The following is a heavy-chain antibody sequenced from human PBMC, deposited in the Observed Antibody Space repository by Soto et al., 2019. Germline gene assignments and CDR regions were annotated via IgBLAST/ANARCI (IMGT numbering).Heavy chain of an antibody. Sequence: EVQLVESGGGLVQPGESLRLSCAASGFTFSNYWMHWVRQAPGKGLVWVSRIDSDGSRITYADFVKGRFTISRDNDKNTVYLHMNSLTAEETAVYYCVRTSLVVALAPREDFWGQGTLVTVSS. V-gene: IGHV3-74*01. CDR2: IDSDGSRI. CDR3: VRTSLVVALAPREDF. CDR1: GFTFSNYW. D-gene: IGHD2-8*02. J-gene: IGHJ4*02.